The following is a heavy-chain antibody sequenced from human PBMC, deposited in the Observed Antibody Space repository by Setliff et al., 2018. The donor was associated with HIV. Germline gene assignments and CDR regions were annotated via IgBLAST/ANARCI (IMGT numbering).Heavy chain of an antibody. D-gene: IGHD3-10*01. CDR1: GDSISSSGPGYY. J-gene: IGHJ6*02. V-gene: IGHV4-39*01. Sequence: PSETLSLTCTVSGDSISSSGPGYYWGWVRQPPGGGLEWIGAIHHSGNTYYNPSLKSRVTISVDTSKNLFSLKVNSVTAADTAVYYCARHDITLVRGLVWGQGTTVTVS. CDR3: ARHDITLVRGLV. CDR2: IHHSGNT.